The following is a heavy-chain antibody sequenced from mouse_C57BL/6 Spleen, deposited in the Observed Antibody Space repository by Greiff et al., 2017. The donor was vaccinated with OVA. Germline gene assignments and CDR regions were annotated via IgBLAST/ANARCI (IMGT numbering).Heavy chain of an antibody. CDR2: IDPSDSET. Sequence: QVQLKQPGAELVRPGSSVKLSCKASGYTFTSYWMHWVKQRPIQGLEWIGNIDPSDSETHYNQKFKDKATLTVDKSSSTAYMQLSSLTSEDSAVYYCAKSPYYFYYAMDYWGQGTSVTVSS. J-gene: IGHJ4*01. D-gene: IGHD1-1*01. CDR3: AKSPYYFYYAMDY. CDR1: GYTFTSYW. V-gene: IGHV1-52*01.